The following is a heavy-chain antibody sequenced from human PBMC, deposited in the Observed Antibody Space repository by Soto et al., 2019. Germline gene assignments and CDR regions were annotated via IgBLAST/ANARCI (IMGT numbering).Heavy chain of an antibody. Sequence: QVHLQESGPGRVKPSETLSLTCSVSGGSVYDFYWNWLRQTPGKGLEWIGNIYNNGRTNYNPSLKNRVTISIDTSKNQFSLHLSSVPTADTAMYFCARGHGIYFRFDSWGQGTLVSVSS. J-gene: IGHJ4*02. D-gene: IGHD3-3*02. V-gene: IGHV4-59*02. CDR3: ARGHGIYFRFDS. CDR1: GGSVYDFY. CDR2: IYNNGRT.